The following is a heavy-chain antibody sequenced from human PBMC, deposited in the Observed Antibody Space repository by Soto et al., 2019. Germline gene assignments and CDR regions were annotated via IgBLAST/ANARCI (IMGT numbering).Heavy chain of an antibody. V-gene: IGHV3-23*01. D-gene: IGHD6-25*01. CDR1: GFTFGNYA. CDR2: LSANGGST. Sequence: GGSLRLSCAASGFTFGNYAMNWVRQAPGKGLEWISGLSANGGSTYYADSVSGRFTISRDNAKNSLYLQMNSLRAEDTAVYYCARMGSQRYYYYGMDVWGQGTTVTVSS. CDR3: ARMGSQRYYYYGMDV. J-gene: IGHJ6*02.